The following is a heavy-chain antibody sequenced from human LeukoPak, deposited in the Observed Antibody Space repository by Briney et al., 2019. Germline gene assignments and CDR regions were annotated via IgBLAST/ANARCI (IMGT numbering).Heavy chain of an antibody. CDR1: GGTFSSYT. CDR3: AREAVAGTPFPLFDY. CDR2: IIPILGIA. Sequence: ASAKVSFKASGGTFSSYTISWVRQAPGQGLEWKGRIIPILGIANYAQKFQGRVTITADKSTSTAYMELSSLRSEDTAVYYCAREAVAGTPFPLFDYWGQGTLVTVSS. J-gene: IGHJ4*02. V-gene: IGHV1-69*04. D-gene: IGHD6-19*01.